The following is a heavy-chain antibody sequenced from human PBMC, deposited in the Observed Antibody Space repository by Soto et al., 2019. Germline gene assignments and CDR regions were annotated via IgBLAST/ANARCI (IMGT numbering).Heavy chain of an antibody. CDR2: IIPIFGTA. CDR3: ASGHYDSSGPHAFDI. J-gene: IGHJ3*02. CDR1: GGTFSSYA. Sequence: ASVKVSCKASGGTFSSYAISWVRQAPGQGLEWMGGIIPIFGTANYAQKFQGRVTITADESTSTAYMELSSLRSEDTAVYYCASGHYDSSGPHAFDIWGQGTMVTVSS. V-gene: IGHV1-69*13. D-gene: IGHD3-22*01.